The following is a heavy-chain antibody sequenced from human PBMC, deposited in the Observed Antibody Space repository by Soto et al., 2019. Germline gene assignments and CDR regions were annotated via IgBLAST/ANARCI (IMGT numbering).Heavy chain of an antibody. D-gene: IGHD3-16*01. V-gene: IGHV4-59*08. J-gene: IGHJ6*02. Sequence: PSETLSLTCTVSGGSISSINNHFSNHYCSWIRLSPGKGLEWIGYISNIGFTRYNPSLKSRVSISVDTSKNQFSLKLTSVTAADTAVYYCTTRGLGELHGLGDAGGQGTTVPFP. CDR1: GGSISSINNHFSNHY. CDR3: TTRGLGELHGLGDA. CDR2: ISNIGFT.